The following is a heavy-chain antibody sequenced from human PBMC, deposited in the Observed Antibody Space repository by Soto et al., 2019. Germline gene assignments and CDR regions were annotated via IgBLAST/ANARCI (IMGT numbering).Heavy chain of an antibody. CDR3: ARIIGYGVDV. CDR1: GFTFSDYY. J-gene: IGHJ6*02. V-gene: IGHV3-11*01. D-gene: IGHD2-15*01. Sequence: PGGSLRLSCAASGFTFSDYYMSWVRQAPRKGLEWVSHISSGSTSIYYTDSVKGRFTISRDNAKSSLYLQMNSLRAEDTAMYYCARIIGYGVDVWGQGTTVTVYS. CDR2: ISSGSTSI.